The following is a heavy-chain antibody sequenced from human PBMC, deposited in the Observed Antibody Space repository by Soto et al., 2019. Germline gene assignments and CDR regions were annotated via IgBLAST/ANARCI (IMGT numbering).Heavy chain of an antibody. CDR3: ARALGSWGAYYFDY. V-gene: IGHV2-5*02. J-gene: IGHJ4*02. D-gene: IGHD3-16*01. Sequence: QITLKESGPTLVKPTQTLTLTCTVYGFSLNTYGVGVGWIRQPPGKALEWLARIYWDDNKRYSPSLKSRLTITKDTSKNQVVLTMTNMDPVDTVTYYCARALGSWGAYYFDYWGQGTLVTVSS. CDR2: IYWDDNK. CDR1: GFSLNTYGVG.